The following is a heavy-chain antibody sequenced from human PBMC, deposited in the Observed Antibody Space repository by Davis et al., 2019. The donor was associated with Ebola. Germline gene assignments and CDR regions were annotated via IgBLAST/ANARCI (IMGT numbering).Heavy chain of an antibody. CDR1: GFTFSDYY. Sequence: GGSLRLSCAASGFTFSDYYMSWIRQAPGKGLEWVSYISSSGSTIYYADSVKGRFTISRDNAKNSLYLQMNSLRAEDTAVYYCARDLKGIVVVPAAMPHYYYYYYGMDVWGQGTTVTVSS. J-gene: IGHJ6*02. D-gene: IGHD2-2*01. CDR2: ISSSGSTI. V-gene: IGHV3-11*01. CDR3: ARDLKGIVVVPAAMPHYYYYYYGMDV.